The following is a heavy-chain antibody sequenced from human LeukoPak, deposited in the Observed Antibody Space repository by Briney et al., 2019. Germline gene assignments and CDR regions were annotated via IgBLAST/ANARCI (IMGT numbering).Heavy chain of an antibody. Sequence: SETLSLTCTVSGGSISSYYWSCIRQPPGKGPEWIGYIYYSGSTNYNPPLKSRVTISVDTSKNQFSLKLSSVTAADTAVYYCARRNVYSSSWDYFDYWGQGTLVTVSS. V-gene: IGHV4-59*08. D-gene: IGHD6-13*01. J-gene: IGHJ4*02. CDR3: ARRNVYSSSWDYFDY. CDR1: GGSISSYY. CDR2: IYYSGST.